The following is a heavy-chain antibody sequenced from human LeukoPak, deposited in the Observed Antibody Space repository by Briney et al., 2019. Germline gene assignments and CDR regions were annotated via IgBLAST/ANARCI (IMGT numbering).Heavy chain of an antibody. Sequence: GGSLRLSCAASGFTFSSYAMSWVRQAPGKGLVWVSLTSADGTTTTYADSVQGRFTVSRDNAKNTLYLQMNTLRAEDAAVYYCARGLAGAYRIMDVWGQGTTVTVS. J-gene: IGHJ6*02. CDR2: TSADGTTT. CDR3: ARGLAGAYRIMDV. V-gene: IGHV3-74*01. D-gene: IGHD6-19*01. CDR1: GFTFSSYA.